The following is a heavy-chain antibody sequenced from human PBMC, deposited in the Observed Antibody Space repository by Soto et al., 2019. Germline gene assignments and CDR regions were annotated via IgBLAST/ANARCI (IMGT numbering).Heavy chain of an antibody. J-gene: IGHJ4*02. CDR3: ARGDSGYVWFNEI. CDR1: GGLFSTYA. Sequence: QEQLVQSGAEVKKSGSSVKVSCKASGGLFSTYAISWVRQAPGQGLEWMGGIIPVFATTYYAEKFEGRVTITGDESTNTAYMELSSLRSEDTAMYYCARGDSGYVWFNEIWGQGTLVTVSS. V-gene: IGHV1-69*01. CDR2: IIPVFATT. D-gene: IGHD3-22*01.